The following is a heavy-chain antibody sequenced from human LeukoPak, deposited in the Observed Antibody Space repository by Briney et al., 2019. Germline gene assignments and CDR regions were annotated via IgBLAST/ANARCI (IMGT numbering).Heavy chain of an antibody. CDR1: GYTFTSYD. CDR2: MNPNSGNT. CDR3: ARVGYSSSWHYFDY. V-gene: IGHV1-8*03. J-gene: IGHJ4*02. D-gene: IGHD6-13*01. Sequence: ASVKVSCKASGYTFTSYDINWVRQATGQGLERMGWMNPNSGNTGYAQKFQGRATITRNTSISTAYMELSSLRSEDTAVYYCARVGYSSSWHYFDYWGQGTLVTVSS.